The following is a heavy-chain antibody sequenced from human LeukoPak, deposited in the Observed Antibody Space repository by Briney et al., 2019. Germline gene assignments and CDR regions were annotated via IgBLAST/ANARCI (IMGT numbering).Heavy chain of an antibody. CDR3: AKGSMIVVVRGGLDY. CDR2: ISASGDST. Sequence: GGSLRLSCAASRFAFNKFAMSWVRQAPGKGLEWVSAISASGDSTYYGDSVKGRFTISRDNSKNTLYLQMNSLRAEDTAVYYCAKGSMIVVVRGGLDYWGQGTLVTVSS. CDR1: RFAFNKFA. J-gene: IGHJ4*02. D-gene: IGHD3-22*01. V-gene: IGHV3-23*01.